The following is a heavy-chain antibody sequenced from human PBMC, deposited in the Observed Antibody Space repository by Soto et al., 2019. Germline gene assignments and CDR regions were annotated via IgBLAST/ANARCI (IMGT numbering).Heavy chain of an antibody. J-gene: IGHJ5*02. CDR3: ATRITVFGLLIPPFDP. CDR1: GGSVNGYY. D-gene: IGHD3-3*01. V-gene: IGHV4-34*01. CDR2: INHTGGT. Sequence: SETLSLTCAVYGGSVNGYYWNWNRPPPGKGLEWIGEINHTGGTHYNPSLKSRVTLSVDTSKNQFSLRLSSVTAADTAIYYCATRITVFGLLIPPFDPWGQGTQVTVS.